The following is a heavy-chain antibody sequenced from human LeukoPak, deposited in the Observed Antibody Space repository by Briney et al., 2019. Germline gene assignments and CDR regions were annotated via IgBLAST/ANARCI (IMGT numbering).Heavy chain of an antibody. CDR3: ARVTSFDY. D-gene: IGHD5-18*01. CDR2: IYYIGST. CDR1: GGSISSSSYY. J-gene: IGHJ4*02. Sequence: SETLSLTCTVSGGSISSSSYYWGWIRQPPGKGLEWIGSIYYIGSTYYNPSLKSRVTISVDTSKNQFSLKLSSVTAADTAVYYCARVTSFDYWGQGTLVTVSS. V-gene: IGHV4-39*01.